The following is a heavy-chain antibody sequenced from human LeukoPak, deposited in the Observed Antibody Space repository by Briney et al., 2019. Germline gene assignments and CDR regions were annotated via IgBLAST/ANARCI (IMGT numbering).Heavy chain of an antibody. Sequence: GGSLRLSCAASGFTFRDYSMNWVRQAPGKGLEWLSYITGRSATIYYADSVKGRFTISRDNSKNTLYLQMNSLRAEDTAVYYCARDFFPTPPYYYGMDVWGQGTTVTVSS. V-gene: IGHV3-48*01. CDR1: GFTFRDYS. CDR3: ARDFFPTPPYYYGMDV. CDR2: ITGRSATI. J-gene: IGHJ6*02. D-gene: IGHD3-3*01.